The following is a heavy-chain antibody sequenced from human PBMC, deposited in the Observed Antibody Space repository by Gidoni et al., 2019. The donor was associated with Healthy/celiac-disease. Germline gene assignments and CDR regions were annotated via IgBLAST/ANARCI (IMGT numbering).Heavy chain of an antibody. Sequence: QVQLQESGPGLVKPSQTLSLTCPVSGGSISSGDYYWSWIRQPPGKGLEWIGYIYYSGSTYYNPSLKSRVTISVDTSKNQFSLKLSSVTAADTAVYYCAGSSSWYMEYFQHWGQGTLVTVSS. D-gene: IGHD6-13*01. J-gene: IGHJ1*01. V-gene: IGHV4-30-4*01. CDR3: AGSSSWYMEYFQH. CDR1: GGSISSGDYY. CDR2: IYYSGST.